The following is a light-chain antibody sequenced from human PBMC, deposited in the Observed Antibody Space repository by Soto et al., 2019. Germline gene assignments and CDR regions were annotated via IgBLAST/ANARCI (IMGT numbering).Light chain of an antibody. CDR2: GAS. V-gene: IGKV3-15*01. CDR1: QSVSNN. CDR3: QQYNNWWT. Sequence: EIVMTQSPATLSVSPGERATLSCRATQSVSNNLAWYQKKPGQAPRLLIYGASTRATGMPARFSGSGSGTEFTLTISSLQSEDFAVYYCQQYNNWWTFGQGNRVEIK. J-gene: IGKJ1*01.